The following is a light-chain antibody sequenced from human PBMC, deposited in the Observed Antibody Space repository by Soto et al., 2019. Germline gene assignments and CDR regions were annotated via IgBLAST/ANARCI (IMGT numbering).Light chain of an antibody. Sequence: EKVMTKSPATLSVSPGERATLSCSASQSVKSRLAWYQQKPGQPPMLLIYDPFTRATGIPARFSGSASGTEFPLTISNRQSEDFGVYYCQQYDEWPLTLGGGPNVEIK. V-gene: IGKV3-15*01. CDR3: QQYDEWPLT. J-gene: IGKJ4*01. CDR2: DPF. CDR1: QSVKSR.